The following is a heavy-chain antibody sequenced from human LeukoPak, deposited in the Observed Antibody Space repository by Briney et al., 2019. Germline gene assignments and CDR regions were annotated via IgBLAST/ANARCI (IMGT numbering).Heavy chain of an antibody. Sequence: GGSLRLSCTASGCTFGDYAMSWVRQAPGKGLEWVGFLRSTGHGGTTEYAASVKGRFTISRDDSKTIAYLQMNSLRTEDTAVYYCARMTSNLFYYYMDVWGKGTTVTVSS. CDR3: ARMTSNLFYYYMDV. CDR2: LRSTGHGGTT. V-gene: IGHV3-49*04. CDR1: GCTFGDYA. J-gene: IGHJ6*03.